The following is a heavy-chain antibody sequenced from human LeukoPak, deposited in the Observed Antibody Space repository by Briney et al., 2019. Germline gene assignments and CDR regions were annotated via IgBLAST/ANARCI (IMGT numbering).Heavy chain of an antibody. CDR2: MNPNSGNT. V-gene: IGHV1-8*01. D-gene: IGHD2-2*01. CDR1: GYTFTSYD. J-gene: IGHJ3*02. CDR3: ASEDCSSTSCYGNDAFDI. Sequence: ASVKVSCKASGYTFTSYDINWVRQATGQGLEWMGWMNPNSGNTGYAQKFQGRVTMTRDTSISTAYMELSRLRSDDTAVYYCASEDCSSTSCYGNDAFDIWGQGTMVTVSS.